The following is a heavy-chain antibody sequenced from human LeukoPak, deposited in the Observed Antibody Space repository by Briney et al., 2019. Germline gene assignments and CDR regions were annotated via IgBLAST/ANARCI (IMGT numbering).Heavy chain of an antibody. CDR1: GGSFSGYY. D-gene: IGHD6-19*01. CDR3: ARHFEDGGIAVAETYWYFDL. CDR2: INHSGST. V-gene: IGHV4-34*01. Sequence: SETLSLTCAVYGGSFSGYYWSWIRQPPGKGLEWIGEINHSGSTNYNPSLKSRLTISVDTSKNQFSLKLSSVTAAGTAVYYCARHFEDGGIAVAETYWYFDLWGRGTLVTVSS. J-gene: IGHJ2*01.